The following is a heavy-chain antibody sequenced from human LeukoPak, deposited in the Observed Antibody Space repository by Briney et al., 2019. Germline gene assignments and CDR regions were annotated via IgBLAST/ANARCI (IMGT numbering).Heavy chain of an antibody. CDR1: GFTFSSYS. V-gene: IGHV4-34*01. J-gene: IGHJ6*03. CDR3: ARAYYYMDV. Sequence: GSLRLSCAASGFTFSSYSMNWVRQAPGKGLEWIGEINHSGSTNYNPSLKSRVTISVDTSKNQFSLKLSSVTAADTAVYYCARAYYYMDVWGKGTTVTVSS. CDR2: INHSGST.